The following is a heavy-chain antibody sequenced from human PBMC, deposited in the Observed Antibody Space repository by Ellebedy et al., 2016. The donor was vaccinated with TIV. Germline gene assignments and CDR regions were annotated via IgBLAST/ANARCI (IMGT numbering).Heavy chain of an antibody. D-gene: IGHD1-26*01. CDR2: INPNSGGT. CDR3: ARTYSGNYGLVYYGMDV. CDR1: GYTFTGYY. J-gene: IGHJ6*02. V-gene: IGHV1-2*04. Sequence: AASVKVSCKASGYTFTGYYMHWVRQAPGQGLEWMGWINPNSGGTNYAQKFQGWVTMTRDTSISTAYMELSRLKSDDTAIYYCARTYSGNYGLVYYGMDVWGQGTTVTVSS.